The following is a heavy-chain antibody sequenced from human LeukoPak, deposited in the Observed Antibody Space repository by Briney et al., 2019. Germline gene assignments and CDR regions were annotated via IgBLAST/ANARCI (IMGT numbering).Heavy chain of an antibody. CDR2: IYPDDSDV. Sequence: GESLKISCKGSGYTLNDYWIGWVRQMPGKGLGWMGIIYPDDSDVRYSPSFQGQVNISAAKSIDTVYLQWSSLKASDTAIYFCARPHGRNWAFFFDYWGQGTLITVAS. D-gene: IGHD7-27*01. V-gene: IGHV5-51*01. J-gene: IGHJ4*02. CDR1: GYTLNDYW. CDR3: ARPHGRNWAFFFDY.